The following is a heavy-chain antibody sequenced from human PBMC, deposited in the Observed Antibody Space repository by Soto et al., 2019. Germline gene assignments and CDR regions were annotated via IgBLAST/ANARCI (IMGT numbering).Heavy chain of an antibody. D-gene: IGHD4-17*01. Sequence: QITLKESGPTPVKPTQTLTLTCTFSGFSLSTSGVGVGWIRQPPGKALEWLALIYWDDDKRYSPSLKSRLTITKDTSKNQVVLTMTNMDPVDTATYYCAHSGYGDYYYYYGMDVWGQGTTVTVSS. CDR3: AHSGYGDYYYYYGMDV. V-gene: IGHV2-5*02. J-gene: IGHJ6*02. CDR2: IYWDDDK. CDR1: GFSLSTSGVG.